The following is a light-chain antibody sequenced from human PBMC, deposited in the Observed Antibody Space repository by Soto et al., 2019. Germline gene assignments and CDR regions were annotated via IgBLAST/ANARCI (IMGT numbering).Light chain of an antibody. CDR2: CAS. CDR3: QQYGSSPIT. J-gene: IGKJ5*01. CDR1: QSVSSSY. V-gene: IGKV3-20*01. Sequence: EIVLTQSPGTLSLSPGERATLSCRASQSVSSSYLAWYQQKPGQAPRLLIYCASSRATGIPDRLSVSGSGTDFTHTISRLEPEDFAVYYCQQYGSSPITFGQGTRLEIK.